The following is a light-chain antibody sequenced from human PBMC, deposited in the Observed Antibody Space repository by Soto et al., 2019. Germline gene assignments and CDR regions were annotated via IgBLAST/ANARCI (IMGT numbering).Light chain of an antibody. J-gene: IGKJ1*01. CDR2: RAS. Sequence: ALPQSPTTMCVSPGARVTLSCWASQNIYSNLGWYQQRPGQAPRLIIYRASARPTGIPARFSGSGSGTEFTLTISSLPSEYFATYYCQQYHNLWSFGRGTKVDI. V-gene: IGKV3-15*01. CDR1: QNIYSN. CDR3: QQYHNLWS.